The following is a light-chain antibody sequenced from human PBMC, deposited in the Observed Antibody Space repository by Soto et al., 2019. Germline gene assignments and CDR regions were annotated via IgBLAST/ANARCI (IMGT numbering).Light chain of an antibody. J-gene: IGKJ5*01. CDR1: QTIGTF. V-gene: IGKV1-39*01. CDR2: EAS. CDR3: QQSYSTPPTT. Sequence: DIQMTQSPSSLSASVGDRVTITCRASQTIGTFLNWYQQKPGKAPKLLIYEASRLQSGVPSRFSGSGSGTDFTLAISSQHPEDFGICYCQQSYSTPPTTFGQVTRLKIK.